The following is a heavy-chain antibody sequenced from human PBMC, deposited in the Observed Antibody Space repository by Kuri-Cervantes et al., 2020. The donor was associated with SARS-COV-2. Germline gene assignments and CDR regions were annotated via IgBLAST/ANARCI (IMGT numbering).Heavy chain of an antibody. V-gene: IGHV6-1*01. CDR3: ARAHNSSGYVWGD. J-gene: IGHJ4*02. CDR2: TYYRSKWYN. Sequence: SQTLSLTCAISGDSVSSNSAAWNWIRQSPSGGLEWLGRTYYRSKWYNDYAVSVKSRITINPDTSKNQFSLQLNSVTPEDTAVYYCARAHNSSGYVWGDWGQGTGVTVSS. CDR1: GDSVSSNSAA. D-gene: IGHD3-22*01.